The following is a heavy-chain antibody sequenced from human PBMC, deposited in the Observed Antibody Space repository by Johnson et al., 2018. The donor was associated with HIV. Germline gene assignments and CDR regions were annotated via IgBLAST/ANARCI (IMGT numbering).Heavy chain of an antibody. J-gene: IGHJ3*02. V-gene: IGHV3-7*02. CDR1: GFTISSYW. CDR2: IKEDGSAK. CDR3: VNGAFKTWIQLWATWGAYDAFDI. Sequence: VQLVESGGGVVQPGGSLRLSCAASGFTISSYWMSWVRQAPGKGLEWVAHIKEDGSAKYYVDSVRGRFTISRDNATNSLFLQMNSLRAEDTAVYYCVNGAFKTWIQLWATWGAYDAFDIWGQGTMVTVSS. D-gene: IGHD5-18*01.